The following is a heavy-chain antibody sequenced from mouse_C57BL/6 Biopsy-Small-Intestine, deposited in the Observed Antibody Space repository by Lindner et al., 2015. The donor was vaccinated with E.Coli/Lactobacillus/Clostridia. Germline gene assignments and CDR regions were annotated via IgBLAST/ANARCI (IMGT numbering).Heavy chain of an antibody. CDR2: INPYNDGT. CDR1: GYTFTSYV. Sequence: VQLQESGPELIKPGTSVRLSCKASGYTFTSYVIHWVKQKPGQGLEWIGYINPYNDGTRYNEKFRGKASLTSDKSSSTAYMELSSLTSADTAIYYCAQTARATFDYWGQGTTLTVSS. J-gene: IGHJ2*01. CDR3: AQTARATFDY. D-gene: IGHD3-2*01. V-gene: IGHV1-14*01.